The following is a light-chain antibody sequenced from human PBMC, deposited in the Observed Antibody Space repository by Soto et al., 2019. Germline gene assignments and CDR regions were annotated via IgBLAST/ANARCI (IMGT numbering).Light chain of an antibody. CDR3: SSYSSSSALDVI. CDR2: EVT. J-gene: IGLJ2*01. V-gene: IGLV2-14*01. Sequence: QSALAQPASVSGSPGQSITISCAGTNRDVGGYNYVSWYQQYPGKAPKLIIYEVTYRPSGVSNRFSGSKSGNTASLTISGIQAEDEADYYYSSYSSSSALDVIFGGGTQLTVL. CDR1: NRDVGGYNY.